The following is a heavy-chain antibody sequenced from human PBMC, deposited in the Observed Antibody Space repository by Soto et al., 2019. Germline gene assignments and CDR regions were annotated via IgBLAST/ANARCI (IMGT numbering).Heavy chain of an antibody. V-gene: IGHV4-59*08. CDR1: GGSISTYY. Sequence: QVQLQESGPGLVKPSETLSLTCTVSGGSISTYYWSWIRQPPGKGLEWIGYIYYSGSTNYNPSLKSRATISVDTSKNQFPLNLTSVTAADTAVYYCARQPYYYYGMEIWGQGTTVTVSS. J-gene: IGHJ6*02. CDR3: ARQPYYYYGMEI. CDR2: IYYSGST.